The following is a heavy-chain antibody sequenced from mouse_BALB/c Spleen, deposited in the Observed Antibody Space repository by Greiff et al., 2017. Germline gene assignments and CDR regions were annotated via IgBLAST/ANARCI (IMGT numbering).Heavy chain of an antibody. J-gene: IGHJ3*01. Sequence: QVQLQQPGAELVRPGASVKLSCKASGYTFTSYWINWVKQRPGQGLEWIGNIYPSDSYTNYNQKFKDKATLSVDKSSSTAYMQLSSPTSEDSAVYYCTRAYGNYDWFAYWGQGTLVTVSA. CDR3: TRAYGNYDWFAY. CDR1: GYTFTSYW. V-gene: IGHV1-69*02. D-gene: IGHD2-10*02. CDR2: IYPSDSYT.